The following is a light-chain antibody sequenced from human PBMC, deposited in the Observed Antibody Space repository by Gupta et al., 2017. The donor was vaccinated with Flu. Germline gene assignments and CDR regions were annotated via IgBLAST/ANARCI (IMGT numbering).Light chain of an antibody. CDR2: EVS. Sequence: HSALTQPPSVSGSPGHSVPISCTGTSSDIGTYNRVSWYQQPPGTAPKLMIYEVSNRPSGVPDRFSASKSGNTASLTISGLQGEDEADYYCSSYTSSYTYVFGTGTKVTVL. CDR1: SSDIGTYNR. J-gene: IGLJ1*01. V-gene: IGLV2-18*02. CDR3: SSYTSSYTYV.